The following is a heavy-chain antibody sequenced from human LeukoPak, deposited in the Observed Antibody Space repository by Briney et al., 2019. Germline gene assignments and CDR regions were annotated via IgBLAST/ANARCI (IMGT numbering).Heavy chain of an antibody. J-gene: IGHJ4*02. Sequence: GGSLRLSCAASGFTFSSYGMHWVRQAPGKGLEWVAVISYDGSNKYYADSVKGRFTISRDNSKTTLYLQMNSLRAEDTAVYYCARVDIVLMVYGSHLDYWGQGTLVTVSS. CDR1: GFTFSSYG. CDR3: ARVDIVLMVYGSHLDY. V-gene: IGHV3-30*03. D-gene: IGHD2-8*01. CDR2: ISYDGSNK.